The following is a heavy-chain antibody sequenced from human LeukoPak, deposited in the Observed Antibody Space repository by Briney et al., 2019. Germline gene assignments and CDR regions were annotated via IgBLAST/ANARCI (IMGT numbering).Heavy chain of an antibody. CDR3: ARGRVPAATPWGYYYYMDV. V-gene: IGHV1-69*13. CDR2: IIPIFGTA. D-gene: IGHD2-2*01. CDR1: GYTFTGYY. Sequence: SVKVSCKASGYTFTGYYMHWVRQAPGQGLEWMGGIIPIFGTANYAQKFQGRVTITADESTSTAYMELSSLRSEDTAVYYCARGRVPAATPWGYYYYMDVWGKGTTVTVSS. J-gene: IGHJ6*03.